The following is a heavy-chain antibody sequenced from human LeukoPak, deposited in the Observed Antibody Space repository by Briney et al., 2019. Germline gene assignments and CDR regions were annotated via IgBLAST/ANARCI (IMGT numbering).Heavy chain of an antibody. D-gene: IGHD3-10*01. CDR1: GFTFSSHG. J-gene: IGHJ4*02. CDR2: ISGSGDYT. V-gene: IGHV3-23*01. CDR3: AKVTYGSGTYGAFDS. Sequence: GGSLRLSCAASGFTFSSHGMSWVRQAPGKGLEWVSTISGSGDYTYYADSVKGRFTISRDNSKNTLYLQMNSLRVEDTAVYYCAKVTYGSGTYGAFDSWGQGTLVTVSS.